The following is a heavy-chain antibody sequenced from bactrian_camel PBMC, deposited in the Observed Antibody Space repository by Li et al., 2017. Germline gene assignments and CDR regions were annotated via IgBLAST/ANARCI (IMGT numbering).Heavy chain of an antibody. D-gene: IGHD5*01. Sequence: VQLVESGGESVQAGGSLTLSCDTSGYTFSRGCAAWFRQAPGKEREGVATIASNGRTEFADSVKGRFTISQDNAVNTMYLQMNNLKPTDTAVYYCAADPSRELWVGYPPYKYWGQGTQVTVS. V-gene: IGHV3-3*01. CDR3: AADPSRELWVGYPPYKY. CDR1: GYTFSRGC. J-gene: IGHJ4*01. CDR2: IASNGRT.